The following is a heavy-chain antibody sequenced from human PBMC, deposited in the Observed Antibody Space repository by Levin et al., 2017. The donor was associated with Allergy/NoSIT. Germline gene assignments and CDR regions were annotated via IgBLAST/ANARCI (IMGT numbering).Heavy chain of an antibody. D-gene: IGHD3-10*01. Sequence: GESLKISCAASGFTFSSYAMTWVRQAPGKGLEWVSVMSGSGGSTYYADSVKGRFTVSRDNSKNTLYLQMNSLRAEDTAVYYCARKWFGDYWGQGTLITVSS. V-gene: IGHV3-23*01. CDR1: GFTFSSYA. CDR2: MSGSGGST. J-gene: IGHJ4*02. CDR3: ARKWFGDY.